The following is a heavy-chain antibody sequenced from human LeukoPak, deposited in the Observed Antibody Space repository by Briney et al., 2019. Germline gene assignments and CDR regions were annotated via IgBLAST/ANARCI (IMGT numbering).Heavy chain of an antibody. D-gene: IGHD3-10*01. CDR2: ISGSGGST. Sequence: PSETLSLTCTVSGGSISNYYWSWIRQPPGKGLEWASAISGSGGSTYYADSVKGRFTISRDNSKNTLYLQMNSLRAEDTAVYYCAKDRRLYYPNWFDPWGQGTLVTVSS. J-gene: IGHJ5*02. CDR1: GGSISNYY. V-gene: IGHV3-23*01. CDR3: AKDRRLYYPNWFDP.